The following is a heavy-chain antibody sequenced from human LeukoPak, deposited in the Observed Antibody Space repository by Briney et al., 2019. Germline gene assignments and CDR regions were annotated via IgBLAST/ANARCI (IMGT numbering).Heavy chain of an antibody. D-gene: IGHD3-10*01. CDR2: IRSSGYTI. V-gene: IGHV3-48*03. J-gene: IGHJ1*01. Sequence: GGSLRLSCAASGFTFSSYEMNWVRQAPGKGLEWVSYIRSSGYTINYADSVKGRFTISRDNSKNTLYLQMNNLRVDDTAVYYCAKDRIIISFGDVSKHWGQGTLVTVSS. CDR3: AKDRIIISFGDVSKH. CDR1: GFTFSSYE.